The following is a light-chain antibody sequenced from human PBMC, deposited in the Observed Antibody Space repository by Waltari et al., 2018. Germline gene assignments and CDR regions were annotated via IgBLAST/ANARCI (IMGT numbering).Light chain of an antibody. CDR2: KNN. V-gene: IGLV1-47*01. CDR1: SSNIGSNY. J-gene: IGLJ3*02. Sequence: QSVLTQPPSASGTPGQKVTISCNGSSSNIGSNYVYWYQQFPGTAPKLLIFKNNQRPSGVPDRFSDSKSGTSASLAINGLRSEDEADYYCAAGDDSLSGLVLGGGTKVTVL. CDR3: AAGDDSLSGLV.